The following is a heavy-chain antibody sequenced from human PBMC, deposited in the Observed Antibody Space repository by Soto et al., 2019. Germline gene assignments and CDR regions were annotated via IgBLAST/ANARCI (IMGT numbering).Heavy chain of an antibody. V-gene: IGHV3-23*01. D-gene: IGHD5-12*01. CDR1: GFTFSSYA. Sequence: GGSLRLSCAASGFTFSSYAMSWVRQAPGKGLEWVSAISGSGGSTYYADSVKGRFTISRDNSKNTLYLQMNSLRAEDTAVYYCAARPYSGYDRYYYYGMDVWGQGTTVTVSS. CDR3: AARPYSGYDRYYYYGMDV. J-gene: IGHJ6*02. CDR2: ISGSGGST.